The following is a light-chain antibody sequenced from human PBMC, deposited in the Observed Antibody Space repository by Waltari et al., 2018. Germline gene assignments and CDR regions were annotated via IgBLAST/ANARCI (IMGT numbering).Light chain of an antibody. CDR1: QDISTY. CDR2: ATS. V-gene: IGKV1-39*01. J-gene: IGKJ4*01. CDR3: QQSMTSPRFT. Sequence: RASQDISTYLNDYNLQPGKPPPHLLFATSTLCSGVPSRFSGSRSRTEFTLTISSLQPEDCAIYYCQQSMTSPRFTFGRGTKVQLK.